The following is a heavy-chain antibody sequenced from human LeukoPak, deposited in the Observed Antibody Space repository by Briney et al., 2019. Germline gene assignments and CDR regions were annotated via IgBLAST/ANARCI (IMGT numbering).Heavy chain of an antibody. CDR3: ARDKGPGSGSYYVIPY. Sequence: PGGSLGLSCAASGVTFSSYSTNWVRQAPGKGLEWVSSISSSSSYIYYADSVKGRFTISRDNAKNSLYLQMNSLRAEDTGVYDCARDKGPGSGSYYVIPYWGQGTLVTVSS. D-gene: IGHD1-26*01. J-gene: IGHJ4*02. V-gene: IGHV3-21*01. CDR1: GVTFSSYS. CDR2: ISSSSSYI.